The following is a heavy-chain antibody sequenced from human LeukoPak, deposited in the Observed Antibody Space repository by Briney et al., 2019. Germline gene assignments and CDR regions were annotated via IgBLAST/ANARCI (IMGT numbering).Heavy chain of an antibody. CDR3: ARGATGFDY. CDR2: ISSRSSAI. J-gene: IGHJ4*02. V-gene: IGHV3-48*02. D-gene: IGHD3-16*01. CDR1: GFTFSSYS. Sequence: PGGSLTLSCAASGFTFSSYSMNWVRQAPGKGLEWVSYISSRSSAIYYADSVKGRFTISRDNAKSSLYLQMNSLRDEDTAVYYCARGATGFDYWGEGTLVTVSS.